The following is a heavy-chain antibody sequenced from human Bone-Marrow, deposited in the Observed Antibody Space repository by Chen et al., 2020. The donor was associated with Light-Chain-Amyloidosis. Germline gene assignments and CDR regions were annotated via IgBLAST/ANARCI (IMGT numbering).Heavy chain of an antibody. V-gene: IGHV3-20*04. J-gene: IGHJ4*02. CDR3: VRGTVTTRYFDY. CDR1: GFTFDDFV. Sequence: EVQLVEAGGGVVRPGGSLRLSCAASGFTFDDFVMSWVRQVPGKGLEWVSGINWNGGSTGYAASVKGRFTVSGDNAKNSLYLEMNSLRAEDTALYYCVRGTVTTRYFDYWGQGILVTVSS. CDR2: INWNGGST. D-gene: IGHD4-17*01.